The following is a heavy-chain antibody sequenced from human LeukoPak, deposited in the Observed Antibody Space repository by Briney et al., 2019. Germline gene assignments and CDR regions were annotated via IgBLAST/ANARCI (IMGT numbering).Heavy chain of an antibody. D-gene: IGHD2-2*01. J-gene: IGHJ4*02. CDR3: ASRSTSCYGY. CDR1: GGSISSYY. V-gene: IGHV4-59*12. Sequence: SETLSLTCTVSGGSISSYYWSWIRQPPGKGLEWIGYIYYSGSTNYNPSLKSRVTISVDKSKNQFSLKLCSVTAADTAVYYCASRSTSCYGYWGQGTLVTVSS. CDR2: IYYSGST.